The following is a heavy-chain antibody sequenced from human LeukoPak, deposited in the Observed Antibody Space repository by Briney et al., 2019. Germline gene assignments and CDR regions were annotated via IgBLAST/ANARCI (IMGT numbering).Heavy chain of an antibody. D-gene: IGHD1-14*01. V-gene: IGHV3-74*01. Sequence: GGSLRLSCAASGFTFSSYWMHWVRQAPGEGLVWVSRINSDGSSTSYADSVKGRFTISRDNAKNTLYLQMNGLRAEDTAVYYCATGQGHGMDVWGQGTTVTVSS. CDR3: ATGQGHGMDV. CDR1: GFTFSSYW. CDR2: INSDGSST. J-gene: IGHJ6*02.